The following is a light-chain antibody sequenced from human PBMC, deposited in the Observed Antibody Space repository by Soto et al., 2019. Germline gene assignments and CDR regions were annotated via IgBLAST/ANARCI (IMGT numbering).Light chain of an antibody. CDR2: GAS. CDR1: QSISDT. V-gene: IGKV3-15*01. Sequence: EIVMTQSPVTLSLSPGGRATLSCRASQSISDTLAWYQQKPGQAPRLLIHGASTRAPGFPDRFSGSGSGTDFTLTISSLQSEDFAVYYCQKYNNWPWTFGQGTKVDIK. CDR3: QKYNNWPWT. J-gene: IGKJ1*01.